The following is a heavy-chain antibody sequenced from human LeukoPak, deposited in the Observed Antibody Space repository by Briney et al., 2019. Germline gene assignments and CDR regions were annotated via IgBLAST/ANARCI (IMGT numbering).Heavy chain of an antibody. Sequence: GGSLRLSCAAPGFTFSNYAMSWVRQAPGKGLEWVSSIYFSGGNTYSADSVKGRFTISRDNSRNTLYLQMNSLRAEDTAVYYCVKDQGEAIVPRRFDYWGQGTLVTVSS. D-gene: IGHD6-6*01. J-gene: IGHJ4*02. V-gene: IGHV3-23*01. CDR2: IYFSGGNT. CDR3: VKDQGEAIVPRRFDY. CDR1: GFTFSNYA.